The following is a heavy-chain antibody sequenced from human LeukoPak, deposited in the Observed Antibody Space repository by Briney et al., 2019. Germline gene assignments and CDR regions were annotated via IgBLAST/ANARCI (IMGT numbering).Heavy chain of an antibody. J-gene: IGHJ3*02. D-gene: IGHD2-2*01. CDR1: GYTFTGYY. CDR2: INPNSGGT. V-gene: IGHV1-2*02. Sequence: GASVKVSCKASGYTFTGYYMHWVRQAPGQGLEWMGWINPNSGGTNYAQKFQGRVTMTRDTSISTAYMELSRLRSDDTAVYYCARIPTQYCSSTSCSRGAFDIWGQGTMVTVSS. CDR3: ARIPTQYCSSTSCSRGAFDI.